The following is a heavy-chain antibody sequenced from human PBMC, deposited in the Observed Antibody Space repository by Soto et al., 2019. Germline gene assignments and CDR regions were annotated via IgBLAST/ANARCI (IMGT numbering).Heavy chain of an antibody. Sequence: SETLSLTCTVSGGSISSGGYSWTWIRQSPGKGLEWIGYTYQSGSAYYNPSLKSRVTISVDRSRNQFSLNLTSVTAADTAVYYCARDYYGMDVWGQGTTVTVSS. CDR3: ARDYYGMDV. CDR1: GGSISSGGYS. CDR2: TYQSGSA. V-gene: IGHV4-30-2*06. J-gene: IGHJ6*02.